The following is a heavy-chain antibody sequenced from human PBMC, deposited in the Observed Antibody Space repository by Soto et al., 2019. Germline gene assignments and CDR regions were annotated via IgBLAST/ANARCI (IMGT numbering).Heavy chain of an antibody. CDR3: TRQRAVYNYRYFDY. CDR2: IYYSGST. V-gene: IGHV4-31*03. D-gene: IGHD5-12*01. J-gene: IGHJ4*02. Sequence: QVQLQESGPGLVKPSQTLSLTCTVSGGSINSGGYYWSWIRQHPGKGLEWIGYIYYSGSTYYNSSLMSRVTISIDTSKNQFSLRLSSVTAADTAVYYCTRQRAVYNYRYFDYWGQGTLVTVSS. CDR1: GGSINSGGYY.